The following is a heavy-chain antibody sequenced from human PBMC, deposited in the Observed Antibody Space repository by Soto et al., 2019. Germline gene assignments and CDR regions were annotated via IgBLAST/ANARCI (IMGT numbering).Heavy chain of an antibody. CDR3: ATLNRRRFLEWLPDYYYYYMGV. Sequence: GASVKVSCKVSGYTLTELSMHWVRQAPGKGLEWMGGFDPEDGETIYAQKFQGRVTMTEDTSTDTAYMELSSLRSEDTAVYYCATLNRRRFLEWLPDYYYYYMGVWGKGTTVTVSS. CDR2: FDPEDGET. CDR1: GYTLTELS. V-gene: IGHV1-24*01. J-gene: IGHJ6*03. D-gene: IGHD3-3*01.